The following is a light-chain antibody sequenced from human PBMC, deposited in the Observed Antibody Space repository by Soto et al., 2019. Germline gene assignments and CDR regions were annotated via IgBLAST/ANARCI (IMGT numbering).Light chain of an antibody. V-gene: IGLV2-14*01. J-gene: IGLJ2*01. CDR1: SSDVGGYNY. Sequence: QSALTKPASVSGSPGQSITISCTGTSSDVGGYNYVSWYQQHPGKAPKLMIYEVSNRPSGVSNRFSGSKSGNTASLTISGVKPEDEADYYCSSSTSSSTLVVFGGGTKVTVL. CDR2: EVS. CDR3: SSSTSSSTLVV.